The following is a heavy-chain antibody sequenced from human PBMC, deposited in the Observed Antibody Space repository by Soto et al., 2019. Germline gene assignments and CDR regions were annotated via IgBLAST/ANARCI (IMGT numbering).Heavy chain of an antibody. CDR3: AIRSFPWAFDI. V-gene: IGHV5-51*01. CDR2: IYPGDSDT. Sequence: PGGSLRLSCKGSGYSFTSYWIGWVRQMPGKGLEWMGIIYPGDSDTRYSPSFQGQVTISADKSISTAYLQWSSLKASDTAMYYCAIRSFPWAFDIWGQGTMVTVSS. D-gene: IGHD3-10*01. J-gene: IGHJ3*02. CDR1: GYSFTSYW.